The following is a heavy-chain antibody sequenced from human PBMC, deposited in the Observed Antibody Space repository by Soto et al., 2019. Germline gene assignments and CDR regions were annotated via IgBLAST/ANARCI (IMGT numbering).Heavy chain of an antibody. Sequence: KLPETLSLTCTVSGGSISSYYWSWIRQPPGKGLEWIGYIYYSGSTNYNPSLKSRVTISVDTSKNQFSLKLSSVTAADTAVYYCARGEDLLAGTYWVYFDYWGQGTLVNVSS. J-gene: IGHJ4*02. CDR2: IYYSGST. CDR1: GGSISSYY. V-gene: IGHV4-59*01. D-gene: IGHD6-13*01. CDR3: ARGEDLLAGTYWVYFDY.